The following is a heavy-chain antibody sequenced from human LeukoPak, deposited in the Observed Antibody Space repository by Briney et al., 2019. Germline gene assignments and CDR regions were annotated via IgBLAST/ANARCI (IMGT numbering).Heavy chain of an antibody. V-gene: IGHV3-7*01. D-gene: IGHD2-2*01. J-gene: IGHJ6*03. CDR2: IKQDGSEK. CDR1: GFTFSRYW. Sequence: GGSLRLSCAASGFTFSRYWMNWVRQAPGKGLKWVANIKQDGSEKYYVDSVEGRFTISRDNAKNSLYLQMNSLRAEDTAVYYCARDEGCSSTTCPIYYYYYMDVWGKGTTVTVSS. CDR3: ARDEGCSSTTCPIYYYYYMDV.